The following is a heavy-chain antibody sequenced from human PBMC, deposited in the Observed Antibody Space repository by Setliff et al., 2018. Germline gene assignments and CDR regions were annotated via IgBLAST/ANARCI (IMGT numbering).Heavy chain of an antibody. CDR2: ISAYNGNT. J-gene: IGHJ4*02. D-gene: IGHD3-22*01. Sequence: ASVKVSCKASGYTFTSYGISWVRQAPGQGLEWMGWISAYNGNTNYAQKLQGRVTMTTDTSTSTAYMGLRSLRSDDTAVYYCARYVPGHSSGPNRVFDYWGQGTLVTVSS. CDR1: GYTFTSYG. V-gene: IGHV1-18*01. CDR3: ARYVPGHSSGPNRVFDY.